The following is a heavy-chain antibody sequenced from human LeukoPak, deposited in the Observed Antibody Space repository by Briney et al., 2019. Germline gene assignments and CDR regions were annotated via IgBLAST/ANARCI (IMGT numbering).Heavy chain of an antibody. V-gene: IGHV3-30-3*01. CDR2: ISYDGSNK. CDR3: ARDLPTYYYDSSARHQWFDP. Sequence: PGGSLRLSCAASGFTFSSYAMHWVRQAPGKGLEWVAVISYDGSNKYYADSVKGRFTISRDNSKNTLYLQMNSLRAEDTAVYYCARDLPTYYYDSSARHQWFDPWGQGTLVTVSS. J-gene: IGHJ5*02. D-gene: IGHD3-22*01. CDR1: GFTFSSYA.